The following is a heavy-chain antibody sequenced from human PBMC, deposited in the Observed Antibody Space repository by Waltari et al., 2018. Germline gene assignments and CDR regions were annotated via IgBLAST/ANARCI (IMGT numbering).Heavy chain of an antibody. V-gene: IGHV3-9*03. Sequence: EVQLVESGGGLVQPGRSLRLSCAASGFTFDDYAMHWVRQAPGKGLEWVSGISWNSGSIGYADSVKGLFTIARDNAKNSLYLQMNSLRAEDMALYYCAKDYYSAKWRGLQLGAFDIWGQGTMVTVSS. D-gene: IGHD1-1*01. CDR3: AKDYYSAKWRGLQLGAFDI. J-gene: IGHJ3*02. CDR2: ISWNSGSI. CDR1: GFTFDDYA.